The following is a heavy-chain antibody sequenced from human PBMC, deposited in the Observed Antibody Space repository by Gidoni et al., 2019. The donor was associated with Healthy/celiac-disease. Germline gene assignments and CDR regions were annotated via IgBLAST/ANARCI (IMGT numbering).Heavy chain of an antibody. CDR3: ARGSGSYYTANDAFDI. J-gene: IGHJ3*02. CDR2: IYYSGST. D-gene: IGHD3-10*01. Sequence: QVQLQESGPGLVKPSQTLSLTCTVSGGSISSGGYYWSWIRQHPGEGLEWIGYIYYSGSTYYNPSLKSRVTISVDTSKNQFSLKLSSVTAADTAVYYCARGSGSYYTANDAFDIWGQGTMVTVSS. CDR1: GGSISSGGYY. V-gene: IGHV4-31*03.